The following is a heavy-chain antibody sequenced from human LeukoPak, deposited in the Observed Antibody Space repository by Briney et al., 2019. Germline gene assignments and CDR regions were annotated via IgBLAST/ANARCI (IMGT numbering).Heavy chain of an antibody. V-gene: IGHV4-34*01. J-gene: IGHJ5*02. D-gene: IGHD6-13*01. Sequence: KSSETLSHTCAVYGGSFSGYYWSWIRQPPGKGLEWIGEINHSGSTNYNLSLKSRVTISVDTSKNQFSLKLSSVTAADTAVYYCAAWHSSSWYPWFDPWGQGTLVTVSS. CDR2: INHSGST. CDR3: AAWHSSSWYPWFDP. CDR1: GGSFSGYY.